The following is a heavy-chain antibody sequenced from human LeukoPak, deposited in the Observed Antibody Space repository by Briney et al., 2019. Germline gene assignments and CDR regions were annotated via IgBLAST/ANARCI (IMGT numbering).Heavy chain of an antibody. CDR2: IYYSGST. CDR3: AREERGYGSGSYYNGVFDY. Sequence: SETLSLTCTVSGGSISSSSYYWGWIRQPPGKGLEWIGYIYYSGSTNYNPSLKSRVTISVDTSKNQFSLKLSSVTAADTAVYYCAREERGYGSGSYYNGVFDYWGQGTLVTVSS. CDR1: GGSISSSSYY. J-gene: IGHJ4*02. D-gene: IGHD3-10*01. V-gene: IGHV4-61*01.